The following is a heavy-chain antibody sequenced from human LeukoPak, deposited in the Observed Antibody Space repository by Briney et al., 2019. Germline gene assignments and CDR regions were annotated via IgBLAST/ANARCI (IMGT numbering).Heavy chain of an antibody. CDR2: INPSGGST. CDR3: ARAGLAVAGVFDY. CDR1: GYTFTSYY. D-gene: IGHD6-19*01. J-gene: IGHJ4*02. V-gene: IGHV1-46*01. Sequence: ASVNVSCKASGYTFTSYYMHWVRQAPGQGLEWMGIINPSGGSTSYAQKFQGRVTMTRDMSTSTVYMELSSLRSEDTAVYYCARAGLAVAGVFDYWGQGTLVTVSS.